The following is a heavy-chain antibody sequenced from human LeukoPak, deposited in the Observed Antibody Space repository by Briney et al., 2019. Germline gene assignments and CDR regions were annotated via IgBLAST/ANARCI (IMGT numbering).Heavy chain of an antibody. J-gene: IGHJ6*02. CDR1: GGSVSSGSYY. Sequence: PSETLSLSCTVSGGSVSSGSYYWSWIRQPPGKGLEWIGYIYYSWSTNYNPSLKSRVTISGDMSKGQFSLKMSSVTAADTAVYYCARDRGCSSTSCYGGYYYYYGMDVWGQGTTVTVSS. CDR3: ARDRGCSSTSCYGGYYYYYGMDV. D-gene: IGHD2-2*01. CDR2: IYYSWST. V-gene: IGHV4-61*01.